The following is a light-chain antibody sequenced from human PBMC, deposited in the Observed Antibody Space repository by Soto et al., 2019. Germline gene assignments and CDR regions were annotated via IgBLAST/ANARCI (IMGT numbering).Light chain of an antibody. Sequence: QSALTQPASVSGSPGQSITLSCTGTTSDVGAYNYVSWYQQHPGRAPKLMIYEVNDRPSGVSSRFSGSKSGNTASLTISGLQAEDEAYYYCCSFTRSNSLVFGGGTRSPS. CDR3: CSFTRSNSLV. CDR1: TSDVGAYNY. CDR2: EVN. V-gene: IGLV2-14*01. J-gene: IGLJ2*01.